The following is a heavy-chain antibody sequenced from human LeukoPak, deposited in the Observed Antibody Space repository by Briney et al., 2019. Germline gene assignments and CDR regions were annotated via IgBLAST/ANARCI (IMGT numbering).Heavy chain of an antibody. J-gene: IGHJ5*02. CDR3: AREMGGEYGSGTFLDL. CDR1: GFTFSSYA. V-gene: IGHV3-48*04. D-gene: IGHD3-10*01. CDR2: ISSGGSTI. Sequence: GGSLRLSCAASGFTFSSYAMSWVRQAPGKGLEWVAYISSGGSTIKYADSVKGRFTISRDNAKNSLYLQMNSLRGEDTAVYYCAREMGGEYGSGTFLDLWGQGNMVTVSS.